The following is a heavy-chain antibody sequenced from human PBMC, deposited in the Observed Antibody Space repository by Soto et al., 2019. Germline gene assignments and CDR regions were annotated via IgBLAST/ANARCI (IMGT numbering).Heavy chain of an antibody. CDR3: VREDMSGTSYFDA. CDR1: RGSVSSQTHF. V-gene: IGHV4-61*01. CDR2: KYYSGIS. D-gene: IGHD1-26*01. Sequence: QVHLQESGPGLLKPSETLSLTCTVTRGSVSSQTHFWTWIRQPPGKGLEWIGYKYYSGISNYNPSLQSRVTISVDASKNQFSLRLTSVTAADTAVYFCVREDMSGTSYFDAWGQGALVTVSS. J-gene: IGHJ4*02.